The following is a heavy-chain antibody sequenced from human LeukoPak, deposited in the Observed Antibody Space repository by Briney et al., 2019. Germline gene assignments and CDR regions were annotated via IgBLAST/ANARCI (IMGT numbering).Heavy chain of an antibody. CDR3: ANYPDVGTRDYGETYYYGIDV. V-gene: IGHV4-34*08. Sequence: GSLRLSCAASGFTFTSYWMSWIRQPPGKGPEWIGEINHSGSTNYNPSLKSRVTISVDTSKNQFSLKLSSVTAADTAVYYCANYPDVGTRDYGETYYYGIDVWGQGTTVTVSS. D-gene: IGHD4-17*01. CDR1: GFTFTSYW. J-gene: IGHJ6*02. CDR2: INHSGST.